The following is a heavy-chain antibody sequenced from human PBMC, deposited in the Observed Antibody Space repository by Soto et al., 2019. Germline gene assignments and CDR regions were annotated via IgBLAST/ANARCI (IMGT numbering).Heavy chain of an antibody. Sequence: QVQLVQSGAEVKKSGSSVKVSCKASGGAFSTYAITWVRQAPGQGLEWMGGLIPIFRSHTYAQRFQGRLTITADESSTTAYMELSSLTSEDTAMYYCARGKEMAIISSNGFDPWGQGTLVTVSS. V-gene: IGHV1-69*01. CDR3: ARGKEMAIISSNGFDP. CDR1: GGAFSTYA. J-gene: IGHJ5*02. CDR2: LIPIFRSH. D-gene: IGHD2-21*01.